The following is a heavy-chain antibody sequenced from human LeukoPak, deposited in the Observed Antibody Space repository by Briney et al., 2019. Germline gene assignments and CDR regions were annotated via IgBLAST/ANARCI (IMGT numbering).Heavy chain of an antibody. D-gene: IGHD5-24*01. CDR1: GFTFSGYW. Sequence: GGSLRLSCAASGFTFSGYWMSWVRQAPGKGLEWVANIKEDGSEKYYVDSVKGRFTISRDNAKNSLYLQMNSLRAEDTAVYYCAKGDGYNQFLDYWGQGTLVTVSS. J-gene: IGHJ4*02. CDR3: AKGDGYNQFLDY. V-gene: IGHV3-7*01. CDR2: IKEDGSEK.